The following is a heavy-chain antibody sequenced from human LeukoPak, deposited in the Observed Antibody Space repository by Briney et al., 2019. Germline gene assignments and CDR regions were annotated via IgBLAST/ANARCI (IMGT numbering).Heavy chain of an antibody. J-gene: IGHJ4*02. Sequence: GGSLRLSCAASGFTFSSYWMSWVRQAPGKGLEWVANIKQDGGEKYYVDSVKDRFTISRDNAKNSLYLQMNSLRAEDTAVYYCARGLGYCSGGSCLHYFDYWGQGTLVTVSS. CDR1: GFTFSSYW. CDR3: ARGLGYCSGGSCLHYFDY. CDR2: IKQDGGEK. V-gene: IGHV3-7*01. D-gene: IGHD2-15*01.